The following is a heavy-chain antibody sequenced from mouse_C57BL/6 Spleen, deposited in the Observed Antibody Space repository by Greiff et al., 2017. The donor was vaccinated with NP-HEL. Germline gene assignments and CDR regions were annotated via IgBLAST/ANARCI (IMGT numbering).Heavy chain of an antibody. D-gene: IGHD1-1*01. J-gene: IGHJ1*03. CDR3: ARAPYYYGSSFHWYFDV. CDR2: ISDGGSYT. V-gene: IGHV5-4*03. CDR1: GFSFSSYA. Sequence: EVKLMESGGGLVKPGGSLKLSCAASGFSFSSYAMSWVRQIPEKRLEWVATISDGGSYTYYPDNVKGRFTISRDNAKNNLYLQMSHLKSEDTAMYYCARAPYYYGSSFHWYFDVWGTGTTVTVSS.